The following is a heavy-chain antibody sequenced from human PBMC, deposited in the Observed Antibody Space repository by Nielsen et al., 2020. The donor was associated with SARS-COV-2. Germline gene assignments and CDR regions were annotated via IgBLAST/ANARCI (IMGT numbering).Heavy chain of an antibody. V-gene: IGHV3-9*01. CDR3: AAAAGTFAGMDV. J-gene: IGHJ6*02. CDR2: ISWNSGSI. D-gene: IGHD6-13*01. CDR1: GSTFDDYA. Sequence: SLKISCAASGSTFDDYAMHWVRQAPGKGLEWVSGISWNSGSIGYADSVKGRFTISRDNAKNSLYLQMNSLRAEDTALYYCAAAAGTFAGMDVWGQGTTVTVSS.